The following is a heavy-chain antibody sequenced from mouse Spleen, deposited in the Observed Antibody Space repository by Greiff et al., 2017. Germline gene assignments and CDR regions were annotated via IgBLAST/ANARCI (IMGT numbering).Heavy chain of an antibody. CDR2: INPSSGYT. J-gene: IGHJ1*01. CDR1: GYTFTSYT. Sequence: VKVVESGAELARPGASVKMSCKASGYTFTSYTMHWVKQRPGQGLEWIGYINPSSGYTKYNQKFKDKATLTADKSSSTAYMQLSSLTSEDSAVYYCARSDYGSRSYWYFDVWGAGTTVTVSS. D-gene: IGHD1-1*01. CDR3: ARSDYGSRSYWYFDV. V-gene: IGHV1-4*01.